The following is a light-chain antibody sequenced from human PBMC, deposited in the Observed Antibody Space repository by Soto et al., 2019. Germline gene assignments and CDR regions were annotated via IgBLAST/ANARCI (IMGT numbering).Light chain of an antibody. CDR1: QGISSW. J-gene: IGKJ4*01. V-gene: IGKV1D-12*01. Sequence: DIQMTLKRSYVCGSVEDSGALTSRASQGISSWLAWYQQKPGKAPKLLIYAASSLQIGVTSRFHGSVAGTDGTLTISSLQPEDCATDYGQQSNSSPHIFGGGTKVDIK. CDR2: AAS. CDR3: QQSNSSPHI.